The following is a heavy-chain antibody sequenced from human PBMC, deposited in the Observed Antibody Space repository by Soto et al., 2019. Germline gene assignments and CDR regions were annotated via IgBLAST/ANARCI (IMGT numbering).Heavy chain of an antibody. J-gene: IGHJ5*02. V-gene: IGHV1-69*12. D-gene: IGHD3-3*01. CDR3: ARDGDPGYAFWSGPLGGGRFDP. CDR2: IVPLFGTA. Sequence: QVQLVQSGAEVKEPGASVNVSCKTSGGTFGNTAVTWVRQVPGQGLEWIGGIVPLFGTANYAQKFRGRVMITADESTSTAYMDLSSLRSDDTAIYYCARDGDPGYAFWSGPLGGGRFDPWGQGPWSPSLQ. CDR1: GGTFGNTA.